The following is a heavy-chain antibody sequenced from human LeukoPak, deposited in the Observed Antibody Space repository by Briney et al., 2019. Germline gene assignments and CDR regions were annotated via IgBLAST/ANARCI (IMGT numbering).Heavy chain of an antibody. J-gene: IGHJ4*02. D-gene: IGHD3-22*01. Sequence: PGGSLRLSCAASGFTFSDYYMSWIRQAPGKGLEWVSYISSSNRYTNYADSVKGRFTISRDNSKNTLFLQMNSLRAEDTAVYYCAKDPYYYDTSGYNGDYWGQGTLVTVSS. CDR2: ISSSNRYT. CDR3: AKDPYYYDTSGYNGDY. CDR1: GFTFSDYY. V-gene: IGHV3-11*05.